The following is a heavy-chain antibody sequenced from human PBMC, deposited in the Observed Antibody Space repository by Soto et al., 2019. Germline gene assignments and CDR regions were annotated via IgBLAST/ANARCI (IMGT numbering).Heavy chain of an antibody. V-gene: IGHV4-34*01. CDR1: GGSFSGYY. CDR2: INHSGST. J-gene: IGHJ1*01. D-gene: IGHD2-15*01. CDR3: ARKGYCSGGSCSTRLYFQH. Sequence: SETLSLTCAVYGGSFSGYYWSWIRQPPGKGLEWIGEINHSGSTNYNPSLKSRVTISVDTSKNQFSLKLSSVTAADTAVYYCARKGYCSGGSCSTRLYFQHWGQGTLVTVSS.